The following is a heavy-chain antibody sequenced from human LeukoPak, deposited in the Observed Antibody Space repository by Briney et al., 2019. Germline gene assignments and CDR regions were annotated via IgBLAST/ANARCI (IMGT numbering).Heavy chain of an antibody. Sequence: GGSLRLSCAASGFTVSSTWMHWVRQVPGKELVWVARIESDGSRTTYAESVKGRFTISRDNSKNTLYLQMNSLRAEDTAVYYCARGPSGYHNTGGQGTLVTVSS. J-gene: IGHJ4*02. V-gene: IGHV3-74*03. CDR1: GFTVSSTW. CDR3: ARGPSGYHNT. CDR2: IESDGSRT. D-gene: IGHD5-12*01.